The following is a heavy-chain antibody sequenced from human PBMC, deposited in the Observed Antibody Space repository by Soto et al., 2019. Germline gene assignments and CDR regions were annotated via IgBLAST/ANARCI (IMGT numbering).Heavy chain of an antibody. J-gene: IGHJ5*02. CDR3: ARASHYCSGGSCYPNWFDP. Sequence: PSETLSLTCAVYGGSFSGYYWSWIRQPPGKGLEWIGEINHSGSTNYKPSLKSRVTISVDTSKNQFSLKLSSVTAADTAVYYCARASHYCSGGSCYPNWFDPWGQGTLVTVSS. D-gene: IGHD2-15*01. CDR2: INHSGST. CDR1: GGSFSGYY. V-gene: IGHV4-34*01.